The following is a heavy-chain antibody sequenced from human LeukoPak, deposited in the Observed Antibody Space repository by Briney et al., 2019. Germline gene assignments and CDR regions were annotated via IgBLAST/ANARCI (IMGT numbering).Heavy chain of an antibody. CDR3: ARGGLTTFGDSQGFDP. V-gene: IGHV1-2*02. D-gene: IGHD3-10*01. J-gene: IGHJ5*02. CDR2: ISPKHGGA. CDR1: GYTFTDYY. Sequence: ASLKVSCKASGYTFTDYYLHWVRQAPGQGLQWMGWISPKHGGANYAQRFQGRVTMTLDTSSTTAYMEINRLTSDDTAVYYCARGGLTTFGDSQGFDPWGQGTLVTLAS.